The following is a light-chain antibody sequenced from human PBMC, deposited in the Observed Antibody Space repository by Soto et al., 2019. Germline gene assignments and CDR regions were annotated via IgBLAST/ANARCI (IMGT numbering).Light chain of an antibody. V-gene: IGKV1-39*01. J-gene: IGKJ1*01. CDR1: QTISSH. Sequence: DIQMTQSPSSLSASVGDRVIITCRASQTISSHLNWYQQKPGKAPNLLVYAASSLDRGVPSRFSGSGSGTDFTLTISSLQPEDFATYYCQQSYRTPRTFGQGTKVDIK. CDR2: AAS. CDR3: QQSYRTPRT.